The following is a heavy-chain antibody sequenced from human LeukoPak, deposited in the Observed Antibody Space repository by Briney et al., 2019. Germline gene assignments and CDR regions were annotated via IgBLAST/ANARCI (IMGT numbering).Heavy chain of an antibody. J-gene: IGHJ4*02. CDR1: GFTFSSYS. Sequence: PGGSLRLSCAASGFTFSSYSMNWVRQAPGKGLEWVSSISSSSSYIYYADSVKGRFTISRDNAKNSLYLQMNSLRAEDTAVYYCARDRTVAGLFDYWGQGTLVTVSS. CDR3: ARDRTVAGLFDY. CDR2: ISSSSSYI. D-gene: IGHD6-19*01. V-gene: IGHV3-21*01.